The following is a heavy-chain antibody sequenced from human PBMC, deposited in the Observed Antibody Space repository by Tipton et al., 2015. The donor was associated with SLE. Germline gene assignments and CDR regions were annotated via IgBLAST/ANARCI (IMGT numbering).Heavy chain of an antibody. CDR1: GGSISSGRYF. Sequence: TLSLTCTVSGGSISSGRYFWSWIRQPPGKGLEWIGYIYYSGGTNYNPSLKSRVTLSVDTSRDQFSLNLSSVTAADTAMYYCARAGLGYTYYYYMDVWGKGTTVTVSS. D-gene: IGHD5-18*01. CDR2: IYYSGGT. V-gene: IGHV4-61*01. J-gene: IGHJ6*03. CDR3: ARAGLGYTYYYYMDV.